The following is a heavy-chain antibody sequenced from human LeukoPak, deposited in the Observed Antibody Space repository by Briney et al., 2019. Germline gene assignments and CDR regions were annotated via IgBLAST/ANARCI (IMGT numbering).Heavy chain of an antibody. CDR3: AKDRSDYYDSSGPEWFDP. CDR2: ISYDGSNK. V-gene: IGHV3-30*18. J-gene: IGHJ5*02. CDR1: GFTVSSNH. Sequence: GGSLRLSCAASGFTVSSNHMSWVRQAPGKGLEWVAVISYDGSNKYYADSVKGRFTISRDNSKNTLYLQMNSLRAEDTAVYYCAKDRSDYYDSSGPEWFDPWGEGTLVTVSS. D-gene: IGHD3-22*01.